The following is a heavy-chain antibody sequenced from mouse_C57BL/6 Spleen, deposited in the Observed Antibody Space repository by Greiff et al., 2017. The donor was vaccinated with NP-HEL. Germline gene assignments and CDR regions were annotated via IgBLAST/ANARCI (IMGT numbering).Heavy chain of an antibody. CDR2: IWSGGST. Sequence: QVQLQQSGPGLVQPSQSLSITCTVFGFSLTSYGVHWVRQSPGKGLEWLGVIWSGGSTDYNAAFISRLSISKDNSKSQVFFKMNSLQADDTAIYYCARAPHGTYWGQGTLVTVSA. V-gene: IGHV2-2*01. CDR3: ARAPHGTY. CDR1: GFSLTSYG. J-gene: IGHJ3*01.